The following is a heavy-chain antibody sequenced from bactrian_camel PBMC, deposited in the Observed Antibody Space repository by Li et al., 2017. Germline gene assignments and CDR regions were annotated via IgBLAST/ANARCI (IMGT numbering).Heavy chain of an antibody. D-gene: IGHD4*01. Sequence: HVQLVESGGGSVQAGGSLRLSCAASTATNDLYCMAWFRQAPGKERDGVAAITGGGSTWYADSVKGRFTLSEDSATKTLYLEMHSLKQEDTGVYYCAAEPPTTIATMTTWMSYGGKPQYWGQGTQVTVS. CDR3: AAEPPTTIATMTTWMSYGGKPQY. J-gene: IGHJ4*01. V-gene: IGHV3S55*01. CDR1: TATNDLYC. CDR2: ITGGGST.